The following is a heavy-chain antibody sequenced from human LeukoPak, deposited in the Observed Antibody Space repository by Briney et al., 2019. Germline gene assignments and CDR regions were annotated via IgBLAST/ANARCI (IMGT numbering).Heavy chain of an antibody. V-gene: IGHV3-23*01. J-gene: IGHJ3*02. CDR3: AKGTCTAKSCYGNAFDM. D-gene: IGHD2-15*01. CDR1: GFTFSTYA. Sequence: PGGSLRLSCAASGFTFSTYAMNWIRQAPGKGLGWVSTISGGGPRTYYADSVKGRFTISRDNANNTVYLLMSSLRAEDTAVYYCAKGTCTAKSCYGNAFDMWGQGTKVTVSS. CDR2: ISGGGPRT.